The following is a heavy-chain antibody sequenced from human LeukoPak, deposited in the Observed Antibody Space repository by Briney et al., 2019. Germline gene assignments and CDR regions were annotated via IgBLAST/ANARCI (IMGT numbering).Heavy chain of an antibody. D-gene: IGHD3-3*01. V-gene: IGHV4-34*01. CDR3: ARGRYGDFWSGSTATYYYGMDV. CDR2: INHSGST. CDR1: GGSFSGYY. J-gene: IGHJ6*02. Sequence: PSETLSLTCAVYGGSFSGYYWSWIRQPPGKGLEWIGEINHSGSTNYNPSLKSRVTISVDTSKNRFSLKLSSVTAADTAVYYCARGRYGDFWSGSTATYYYGMDVWGQGTTVTVSS.